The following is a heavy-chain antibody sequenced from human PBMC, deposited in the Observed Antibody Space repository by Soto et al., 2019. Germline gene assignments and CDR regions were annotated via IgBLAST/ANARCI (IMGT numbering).Heavy chain of an antibody. CDR3: AKYYYDSSGYYSDYYYGMDV. D-gene: IGHD3-22*01. V-gene: IGHV1-69*13. Sequence: SGKVSCKASGGTFSSYAISSVRQAPGQGLEWMGGTIPIFGTANYAQKFQVRVTITADESTSTAYMELSSLRCEDTAVYYCAKYYYDSSGYYSDYYYGMDVWGQGTTVTVSS. CDR1: GGTFSSYA. CDR2: TIPIFGTA. J-gene: IGHJ6*02.